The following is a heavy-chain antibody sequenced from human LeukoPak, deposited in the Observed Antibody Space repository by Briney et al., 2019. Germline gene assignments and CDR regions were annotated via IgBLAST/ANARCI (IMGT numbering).Heavy chain of an antibody. V-gene: IGHV3-74*01. CDR2: IKSDGSFT. D-gene: IGHD1-1*01. CDR1: GFTFSSHW. CDR3: ARGTGAFDI. J-gene: IGHJ3*02. Sequence: PGGSLRLSCVASGFTFSSHWMHWVRQAPGKGLVWVSHIKSDGSFTNYADSVKGRFTISRDNAKNTLYLQVNSLRPEDTAVYYCARGTGAFDIWGQGTKVTVSS.